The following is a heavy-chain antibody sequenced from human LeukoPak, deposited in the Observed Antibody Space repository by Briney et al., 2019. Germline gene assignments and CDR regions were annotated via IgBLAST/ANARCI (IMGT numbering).Heavy chain of an antibody. CDR3: ARQVSHYDILTGYSFDY. Sequence: SETLSLTCTVSGGSISSYYWSWIRQPAGKGLEWIGRIYTSGSTNYNPSLKSRVTISVDTSKNQFSLKLSSVTAADTAVYYCARQVSHYDILTGYSFDYWGQGTLVTVSS. V-gene: IGHV4-4*07. D-gene: IGHD3-9*01. J-gene: IGHJ4*02. CDR1: GGSISSYY. CDR2: IYTSGST.